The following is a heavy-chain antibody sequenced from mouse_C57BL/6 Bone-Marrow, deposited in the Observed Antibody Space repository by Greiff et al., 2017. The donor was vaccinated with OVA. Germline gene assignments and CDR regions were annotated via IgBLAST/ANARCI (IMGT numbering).Heavy chain of an antibody. CDR2: IDPSDSYT. Sequence: QVQLQQPGAELVKPGASVKLSCKASGYTFTSYWMQWVKQRPGQGLEWIGEIDPSDSYTNYNQKFKGKATLTVDTSSSTAYMQLSSLTSEDSAVYYCARKGQLRPWFAYWGQGTLVTVSA. CDR1: GYTFTSYW. D-gene: IGHD3-2*02. CDR3: ARKGQLRPWFAY. J-gene: IGHJ3*01. V-gene: IGHV1-50*01.